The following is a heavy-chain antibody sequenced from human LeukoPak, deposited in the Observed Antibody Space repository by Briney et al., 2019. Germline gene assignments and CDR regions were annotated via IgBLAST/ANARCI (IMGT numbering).Heavy chain of an antibody. D-gene: IGHD6-6*01. V-gene: IGHV4-38-2*01. CDR3: ARSIAARPNDAFDI. J-gene: IGHJ3*02. Sequence: SETLSLTCAVSGYSISSGYYWGWIRQPPGKGLEGIGSIYHSGSTYYNPSLKSRVTISVDTSKNQFSLKLSSVTAADTAVYYCARSIAARPNDAFDIWGQGTMVTVSS. CDR1: GYSISSGYY. CDR2: IYHSGST.